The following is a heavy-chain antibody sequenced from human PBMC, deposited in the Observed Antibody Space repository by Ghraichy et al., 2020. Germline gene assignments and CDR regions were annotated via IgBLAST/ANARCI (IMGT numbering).Heavy chain of an antibody. CDR2: IYYSGST. CDR1: GGSVNSDGFY. J-gene: IGHJ6*03. V-gene: IGHV4-61*08. D-gene: IGHD6-13*01. Sequence: SETLSLTCSVSGGSVNSDGFYWSWARQPTGERLDWIGFIYYSGSTKYKPSLKIRVTISLDTSKNQFSLNLTSVTAADTAVYYCASDLGPHSSSLYYYIDVWGKGTTVTVSS. CDR3: ASDLGPHSSSLYYYIDV.